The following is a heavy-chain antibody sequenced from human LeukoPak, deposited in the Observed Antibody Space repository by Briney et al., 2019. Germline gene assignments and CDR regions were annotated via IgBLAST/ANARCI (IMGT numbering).Heavy chain of an antibody. CDR3: ARGRDAYINDAFDI. V-gene: IGHV5-51*01. Sequence: PGESLNISCKGSGYSFTTYWIGWVRQMPGKGLEWTGIIYPGDSDTRYSPSFQGQVTISADKSISTVYLQWSSLKASDTAMYYCARGRDAYINDAFDIWGQGTMVTVSS. CDR1: GYSFTTYW. CDR2: IYPGDSDT. D-gene: IGHD5-24*01. J-gene: IGHJ3*02.